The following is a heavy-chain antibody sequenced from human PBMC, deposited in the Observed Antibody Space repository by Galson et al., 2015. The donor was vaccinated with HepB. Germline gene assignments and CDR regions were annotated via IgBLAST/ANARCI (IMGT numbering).Heavy chain of an antibody. CDR1: GYTFTSYG. Sequence: SVKVSCKASGYTFTSYGISWVRQAPGQGLEWMGGIIPIFGTANYAQKFQGRVTITADESTSTAYMELSSLRSEDTAVYYCARAPVAGTGHWSDPWGQGTLVTVSS. V-gene: IGHV1-69*13. J-gene: IGHJ5*02. D-gene: IGHD6-19*01. CDR2: IIPIFGTA. CDR3: ARAPVAGTGHWSDP.